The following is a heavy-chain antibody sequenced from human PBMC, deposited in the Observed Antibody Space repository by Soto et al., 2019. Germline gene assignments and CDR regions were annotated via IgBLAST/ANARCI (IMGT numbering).Heavy chain of an antibody. V-gene: IGHV5-51*01. J-gene: IGHJ4*02. CDR2: IYPGDSET. Sequence: GESLKISCKASGYSFNNYWIAWVRQMPGKGLEWMGIIYPGDSETRYSPSFEGQVTISADKSIGTAYLQWSSLKASDTAIYYCARRMTAAGRTFDYWGQGTLVTVSS. CDR3: ARRMTAAGRTFDY. D-gene: IGHD6-13*01. CDR1: GYSFNNYW.